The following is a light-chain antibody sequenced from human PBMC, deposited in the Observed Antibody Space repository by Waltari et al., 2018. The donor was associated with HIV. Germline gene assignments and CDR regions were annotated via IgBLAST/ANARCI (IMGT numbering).Light chain of an antibody. CDR2: GTN. V-gene: IGLV1-40*01. CDR1: SSNIGAGYD. J-gene: IGLJ2*01. Sequence: QSVLTQPPSVSGAPGQRVTISCTGSSSNIGAGYDVHWYQQLPGTAPTLLIYGTNNRPSGVPDRFSGSKSGTSASLAITGLQAEDEAEYDCQSYDSSLSGWVVFGGGTKVTVL. CDR3: QSYDSSLSGWVV.